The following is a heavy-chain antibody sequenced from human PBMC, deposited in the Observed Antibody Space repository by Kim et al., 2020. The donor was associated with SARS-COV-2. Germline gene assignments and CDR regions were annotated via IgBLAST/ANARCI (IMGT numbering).Heavy chain of an antibody. V-gene: IGHV3-30*01. Sequence: RFTISRDNSKNTLYLQMNSLRAEDTAVYYCARDRAPPLDGVVVVTYYFDYWGQGTLVTVSS. D-gene: IGHD3-22*01. CDR3: ARDRAPPLDGVVVVTYYFDY. J-gene: IGHJ4*02.